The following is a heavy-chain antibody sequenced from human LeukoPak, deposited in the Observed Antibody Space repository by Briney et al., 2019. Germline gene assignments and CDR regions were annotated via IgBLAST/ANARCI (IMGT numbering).Heavy chain of an antibody. CDR1: GFSFSSYA. CDR2: MSSSDDGR. CDR3: ARGRRDGYNLLDAFDI. Sequence: GGSLRLSCATSGFSFSSYAMSWVRQAPGKGLEWVSAMSSSDDGRYYAASVRGRFTISRDTSRSTLYLQMNSLRAEDAAVYYCARGRRDGYNLLDAFDIWGQGTVVTVSS. J-gene: IGHJ3*02. V-gene: IGHV3-23*01. D-gene: IGHD5-24*01.